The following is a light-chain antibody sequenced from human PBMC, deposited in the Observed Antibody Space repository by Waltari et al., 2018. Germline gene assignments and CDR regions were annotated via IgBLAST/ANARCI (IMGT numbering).Light chain of an antibody. Sequence: DIQMTQSPSTLSASVGDRVTITCRASQSISSWLALYQQKPGKAPKFLIYRASNLESGVPSRFSGSGSGTEFTLPISSLQPEDFATYFCQQYHTYSRTFGQGTKVEVK. CDR3: QQYHTYSRT. J-gene: IGKJ1*01. CDR2: RAS. V-gene: IGKV1-5*03. CDR1: QSISSW.